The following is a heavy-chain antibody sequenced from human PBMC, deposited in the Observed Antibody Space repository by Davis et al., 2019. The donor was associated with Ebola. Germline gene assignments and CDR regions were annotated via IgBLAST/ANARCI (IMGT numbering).Heavy chain of an antibody. CDR2: IRSKANSYAT. Sequence: PGGSLRLSCAASGFTFSGSVMHWVRQASGRGLEWVGRIRSKANSYATADAASVKGRFTISRDDSKNTAYLQMNSLKTEDTAVYYCARGGSIPLDYWGQGTLVTVSS. D-gene: IGHD3-10*01. J-gene: IGHJ4*02. CDR3: ARGGSIPLDY. V-gene: IGHV3-73*01. CDR1: GFTFSGSV.